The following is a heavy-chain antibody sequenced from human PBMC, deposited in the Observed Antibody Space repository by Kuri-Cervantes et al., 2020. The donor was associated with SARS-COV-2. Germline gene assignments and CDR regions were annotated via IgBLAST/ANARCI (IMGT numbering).Heavy chain of an antibody. CDR2: IYSGGST. V-gene: IGHV3-53*01. CDR3: ARDLSSGRDY. D-gene: IGHD3-10*01. CDR1: GFTFSSYS. J-gene: IGHJ4*02. Sequence: GGSLRLSCAASGFTFSSYSMNWVRQAPGKGLEWVSVIYSGGSTYYADSVKGRFTISRDNSKNTLYLQMNSLRAEDTAVYYCARDLSSGRDYWGQGTLVTVSS.